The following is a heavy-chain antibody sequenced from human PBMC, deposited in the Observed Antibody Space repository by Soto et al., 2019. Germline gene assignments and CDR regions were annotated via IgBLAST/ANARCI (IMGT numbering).Heavy chain of an antibody. Sequence: QITLKESGPMLVKPTQTLTLTCTFSGFSLSTSGVGVGWIRQPPGKSLEWLALINWDDDKRYSPSLKSRLTITEDTSTNKVVLTMTIMDPVDTATYYCVHSPSSGYNYTRWFDPWGQGALVTVSS. CDR3: VHSPSSGYNYTRWFDP. J-gene: IGHJ5*02. V-gene: IGHV2-5*02. CDR2: INWDDDK. CDR1: GFSLSTSGVG. D-gene: IGHD3-22*01.